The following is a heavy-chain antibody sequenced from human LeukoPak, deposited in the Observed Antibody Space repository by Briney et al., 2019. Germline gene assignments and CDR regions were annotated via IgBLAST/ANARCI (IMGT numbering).Heavy chain of an antibody. CDR3: TRDLGATYPRGAFDI. Sequence: SETLSLTCNVSGFSISSGYYWGWVRQPPGKGLEWIGSIYHSGNTYYNPSLKSRVTISVDTSKNHFSLRVWSVTATDTAVYYCTRDLGATYPRGAFDIWGLGTMVTVSS. CDR1: GFSISSGYY. D-gene: IGHD4/OR15-4a*01. V-gene: IGHV4-38-2*02. CDR2: IYHSGNT. J-gene: IGHJ3*02.